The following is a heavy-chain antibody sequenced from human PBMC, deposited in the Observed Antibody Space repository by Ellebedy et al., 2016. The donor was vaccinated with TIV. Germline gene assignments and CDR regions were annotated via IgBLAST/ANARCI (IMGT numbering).Heavy chain of an antibody. CDR3: ARSLAIVMVNDAFDI. J-gene: IGHJ3*02. CDR1: GFTVSSNY. D-gene: IGHD3-22*01. CDR2: ISSSSSTI. V-gene: IGHV3-48*02. Sequence: GESLKISCAASGFTVSSNYMSWVRQAPGKGLEWVSYISSSSSTIYYADSVKGRFTISRDNAKNSLYLQMNSLRDEDTAVYYCARSLAIVMVNDAFDIWGQGTMVTVSS.